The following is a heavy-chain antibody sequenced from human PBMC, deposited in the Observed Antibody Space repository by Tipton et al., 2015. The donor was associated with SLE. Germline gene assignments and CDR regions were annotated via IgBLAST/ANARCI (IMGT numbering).Heavy chain of an antibody. CDR3: ARDESDDSSGYYYGAYRY. V-gene: IGHV4-61*02. D-gene: IGHD3-22*01. CDR1: GGSISSGSYY. Sequence: TLSLTCTVSGGSISSGSYYWSWIRQPAGKGLEWIGRIYTSGSTNYNPSLKSRVTISVDTSKNQFSLKLSSVTAADTAVYYCARDESDDSSGYYYGAYRYWGQGTLVTVSS. J-gene: IGHJ4*02. CDR2: IYTSGST.